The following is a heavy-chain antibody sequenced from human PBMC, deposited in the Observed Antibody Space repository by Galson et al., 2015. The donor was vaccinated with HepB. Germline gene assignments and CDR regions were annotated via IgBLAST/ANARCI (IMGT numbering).Heavy chain of an antibody. CDR2: MKQDGSEK. Sequence: SLRLSCAASGFTFSSYWMSWVRQAPGKGLEWVANMKQDGSEKYCVDSVKGRFTISRDSAKNSLYLQMNSLRAEDTAVYYCAREGGGSTIIGGAFDIWGQGTMVTVSS. V-gene: IGHV3-7*03. J-gene: IGHJ3*02. CDR3: AREGGGSTIIGGAFDI. CDR1: GFTFSSYW. D-gene: IGHD2-2*01.